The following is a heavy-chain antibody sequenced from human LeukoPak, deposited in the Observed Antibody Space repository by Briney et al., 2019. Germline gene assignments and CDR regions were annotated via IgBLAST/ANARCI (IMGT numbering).Heavy chain of an antibody. J-gene: IGHJ6*02. CDR2: IIPILGIA. V-gene: IGHV1-69*10. CDR1: GGTFSSYA. Sequence: SVKVSCKASGGTFSSYAISWVRQAPGQGLEWMGGIIPILGIANYAQKFQGRVTITADKSTSTAYMELSSLRSEDTAVYYCARDEVVVVAARYYYYGMDVWGQGTTVTVSS. CDR3: ARDEVVVVAARYYYYGMDV. D-gene: IGHD2-15*01.